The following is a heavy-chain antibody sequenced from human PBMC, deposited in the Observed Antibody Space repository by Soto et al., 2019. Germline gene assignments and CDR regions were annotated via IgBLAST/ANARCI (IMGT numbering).Heavy chain of an antibody. D-gene: IGHD6-6*01. CDR3: AREWGTSIAAAFDY. J-gene: IGHJ4*02. CDR2: ISNSGRII. Sequence: GGSLRLSCAASGFTFSSFEMNWVRQAPGKGLEWVSYISNSGRIIYYADSVKGRFTISRDDAKNSLYLQMNSLRAEDTAVYYCAREWGTSIAAAFDYWGQGTLVTVSS. CDR1: GFTFSSFE. V-gene: IGHV3-48*03.